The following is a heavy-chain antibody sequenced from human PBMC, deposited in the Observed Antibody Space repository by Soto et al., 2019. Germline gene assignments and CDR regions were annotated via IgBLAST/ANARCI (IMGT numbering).Heavy chain of an antibody. CDR1: GGSISSGGYY. V-gene: IGHV4-31*03. CDR2: IYYSGST. J-gene: IGHJ4*02. D-gene: IGHD3-22*01. Sequence: PSETLSLTCTVSGGSISSGGYYWSWIRQHPGKGLEWIGYIYYSGSTYYNPSLKSRVTISVDTSKNQFSLKLSSVTAADTAVYYCARESYYYDSSGRLFDYWGQGTLVTVSS. CDR3: ARESYYYDSSGRLFDY.